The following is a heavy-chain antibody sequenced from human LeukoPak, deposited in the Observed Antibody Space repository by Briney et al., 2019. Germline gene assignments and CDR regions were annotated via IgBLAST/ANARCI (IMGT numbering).Heavy chain of an antibody. CDR2: MNPNSGNT. CDR1: GYTFTSYD. Sequence: GASVKVSCKASGYTFTSYDINWVRQATGQGLEWMGWMNPNSGNTGYAQKFQGRVTMTRNTSISTAYMELSSLRSEDTAVYYCARDPYYDFWSGYPDYYYYGMDVWGQGTTVTVSS. V-gene: IGHV1-8*01. CDR3: ARDPYYDFWSGYPDYYYYGMDV. J-gene: IGHJ6*02. D-gene: IGHD3-3*01.